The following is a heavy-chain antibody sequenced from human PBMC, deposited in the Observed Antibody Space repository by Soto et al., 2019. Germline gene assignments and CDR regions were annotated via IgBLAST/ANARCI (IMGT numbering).Heavy chain of an antibody. V-gene: IGHV3-30*18. CDR2: ISYDGSNK. Sequence: PGGSLRLSCAASGFTFSSYGMHWVRQAPGKGLEWVAVISYDGSNKYYADSVKGRFTISRDNSKNTLYLQMNSLRAEDTAVYYCAKDQWYCSSTSCYGMDVWGQGTTVTVSS. CDR3: AKDQWYCSSTSCYGMDV. CDR1: GFTFSSYG. D-gene: IGHD2-2*01. J-gene: IGHJ6*02.